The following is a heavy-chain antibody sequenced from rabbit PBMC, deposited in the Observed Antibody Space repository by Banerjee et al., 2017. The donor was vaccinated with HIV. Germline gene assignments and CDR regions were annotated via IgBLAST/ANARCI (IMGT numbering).Heavy chain of an antibody. V-gene: IGHV1S7*01. Sequence: QLKETGGGLVQPGGSLTLSCKASGFDFSNCYMSWVRQAPGKGLEWIGIIYAGEGSTDYASWVNGRFTISSDNAQNTVDLQMNSLTAADTATYFCARGWAGSNYSGLWGQGTLVTVS. CDR1: GFDFSNCY. J-gene: IGHJ4*01. D-gene: IGHD8-1*01. CDR2: IYAGEGST. CDR3: ARGWAGSNYSGL.